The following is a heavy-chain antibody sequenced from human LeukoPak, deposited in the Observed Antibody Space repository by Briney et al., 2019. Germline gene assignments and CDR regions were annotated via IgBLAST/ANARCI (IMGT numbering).Heavy chain of an antibody. CDR1: GFTFSSYA. CDR3: AKESNEIAAAGTYFDY. CDR2: ISGSGGST. J-gene: IGHJ4*02. D-gene: IGHD6-13*01. V-gene: IGHV3-23*01. Sequence: GGSLRLSCAASGFTFSSYAMSWVRQAPGKGLEWVSAISGSGGSTYYADSVKGRFTISRDNSKSTLYLQMNSLRAEDTAVYYCAKESNEIAAAGTYFDYWGQGTLVTVSS.